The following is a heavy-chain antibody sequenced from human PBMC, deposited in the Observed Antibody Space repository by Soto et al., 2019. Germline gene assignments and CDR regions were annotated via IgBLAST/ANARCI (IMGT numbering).Heavy chain of an antibody. J-gene: IGHJ4*02. V-gene: IGHV1-3*01. Sequence: QVQLAQSGAEMKKPGASVTVSCKASGFTFTDYAMHWVRQAPGQRLEWLGWINAGNGKTKYSQNFHGRVTITSDTSASTAYMDLSSLRSEDTAVYYCARGRWTQTTADHYLDYCGQGTLVSVSS. CDR2: INAGNGKT. CDR1: GFTFTDYA. D-gene: IGHD1-1*01. CDR3: ARGRWTQTTADHYLDY.